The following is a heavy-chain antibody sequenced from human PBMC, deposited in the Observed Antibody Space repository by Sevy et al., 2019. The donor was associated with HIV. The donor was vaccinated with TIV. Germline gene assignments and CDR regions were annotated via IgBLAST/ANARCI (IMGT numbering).Heavy chain of an antibody. V-gene: IGHV3-23*01. Sequence: GGSLRLSCAASGFTFSSYAMNWVRQAPGKGLEWVSAISGSGGSTYYADSVKGRFTISRDNSKNTLYLQMNSLRAEDTAVYYCAKGGSGSYGYYYMDVWGKGTTVTVSS. CDR2: ISGSGGST. CDR1: GFTFSSYA. J-gene: IGHJ6*03. D-gene: IGHD3-10*01. CDR3: AKGGSGSYGYYYMDV.